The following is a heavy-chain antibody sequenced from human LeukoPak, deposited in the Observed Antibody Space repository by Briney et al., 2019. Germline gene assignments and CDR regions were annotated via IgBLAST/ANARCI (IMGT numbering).Heavy chain of an antibody. V-gene: IGHV4-31*03. Sequence: SQTLSLTCTVSGGSISSDYYYWSWIRQHPGKGLEWIGYIYYSGSTYYNPSLKSRLTISVDTSENQFSLNLSSVTAADTAVYYCARRGGRDDAFDIWGQGTMVTVS. D-gene: IGHD3-16*01. CDR3: ARRGGRDDAFDI. J-gene: IGHJ3*02. CDR1: GGSISSDYYY. CDR2: IYYSGST.